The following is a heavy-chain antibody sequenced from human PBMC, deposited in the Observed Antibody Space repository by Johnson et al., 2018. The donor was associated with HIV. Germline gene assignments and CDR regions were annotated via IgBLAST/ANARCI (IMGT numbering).Heavy chain of an antibody. D-gene: IGHD6-13*01. J-gene: IGHJ3*02. CDR1: GFTFSDHY. V-gene: IGHV3-30*03. CDR2: ISYDGSNK. Sequence: VQLVESGGGLVQPGGSLRLSCAASGFTFSDHYMDWVRQAPGKGLEWVAVISYDGSNKYYADSVKGRFTISRDNSKNTLYLQMNSLRAEDTAVYYCASKAAGTMHAFDIWGQGTMVTVSS. CDR3: ASKAAGTMHAFDI.